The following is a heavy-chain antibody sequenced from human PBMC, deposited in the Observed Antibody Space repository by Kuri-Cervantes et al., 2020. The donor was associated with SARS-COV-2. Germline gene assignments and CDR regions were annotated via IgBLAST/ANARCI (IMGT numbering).Heavy chain of an antibody. Sequence: SVKVSCKASGGTFSSYAISWVRQAPGQGLEWMGGIIPIFGIANYAQKFQGRVTITADKSTSTAYTELSSLRSEDTAVYYCARAVKEPYYYGSGPLNYFDYWGQGTLVTVSS. V-gene: IGHV1-69*10. CDR1: GGTFSSYA. J-gene: IGHJ4*02. CDR2: IIPIFGIA. CDR3: ARAVKEPYYYGSGPLNYFDY. D-gene: IGHD3-10*01.